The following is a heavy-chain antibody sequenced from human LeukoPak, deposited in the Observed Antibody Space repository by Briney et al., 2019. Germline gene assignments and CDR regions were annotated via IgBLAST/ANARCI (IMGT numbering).Heavy chain of an antibody. CDR2: IIPILGIA. CDR3: AAARGRVGATLIDY. D-gene: IGHD1-26*01. V-gene: IGHV1-69*04. Sequence: SVKVSCKASGGTFSTYGISWVRQAPGQGLEWMGRIIPILGIANSAQKFQGRVTMTTDTSTSTAYMELRSLRSDDTAVYYCAAARGRVGATLIDYWGQGTLVTVSS. CDR1: GGTFSTYG. J-gene: IGHJ4*02.